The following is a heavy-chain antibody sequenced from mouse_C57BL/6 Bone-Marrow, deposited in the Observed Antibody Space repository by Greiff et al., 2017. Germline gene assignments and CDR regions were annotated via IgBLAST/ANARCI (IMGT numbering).Heavy chain of an antibody. J-gene: IGHJ4*01. CDR1: GYTFTSYW. Sequence: QVQLQQPGAELVRPGTSVKLSCKASGYTFTSYWMHWVKQRPGQGLEWIGVIDPSDSYTNYNQKFKGKATLTVDTSSSTAYMQLSSLTSEDTAVXYCARELDYAMDYWGQGTSVTVSS. V-gene: IGHV1-59*01. CDR2: IDPSDSYT. CDR3: ARELDYAMDY. D-gene: IGHD4-1*01.